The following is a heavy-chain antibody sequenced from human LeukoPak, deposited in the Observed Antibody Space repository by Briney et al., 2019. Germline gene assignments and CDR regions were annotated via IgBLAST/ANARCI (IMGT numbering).Heavy chain of an antibody. J-gene: IGHJ6*02. Sequence: GGSLRLSCAASGFTFSSYSMNWVRQAPGKGLEWVSYISSSSSTIYYADSVKGRFTISRDNAKNSLYLQMNSLRAEDTAVYYCARRKAVRGESFYYYYYGMDVWGQGTTVTVSS. V-gene: IGHV3-48*04. D-gene: IGHD3-10*01. CDR1: GFTFSSYS. CDR3: ARRKAVRGESFYYYYYGMDV. CDR2: ISSSSSTI.